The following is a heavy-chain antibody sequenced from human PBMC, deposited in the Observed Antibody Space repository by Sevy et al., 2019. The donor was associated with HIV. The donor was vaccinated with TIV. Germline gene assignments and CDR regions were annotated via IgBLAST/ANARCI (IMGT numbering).Heavy chain of an antibody. CDR1: GFTFSNYW. Sequence: GGSLRLSCAASGFTFSNYWMSWVRQAPGKGLEWVANIKQDGSEKDYVDSVKGRFTISRDNAKTSLYLQLNSLRAEDTAVYFCARDKPHSSAWFYYFDSWGQGTLVTVSS. D-gene: IGHD6-19*01. V-gene: IGHV3-7*01. CDR2: IKQDGSEK. J-gene: IGHJ4*02. CDR3: ARDKPHSSAWFYYFDS.